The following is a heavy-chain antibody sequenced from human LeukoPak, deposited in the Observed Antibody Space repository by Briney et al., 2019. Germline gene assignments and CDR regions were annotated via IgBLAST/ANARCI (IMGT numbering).Heavy chain of an antibody. CDR1: GYTFTSYF. D-gene: IGHD3-9*01. CDR2: IGPNGAST. CDR3: VKDLTGTWSFDY. Sequence: ASVKVSCKASGYTFTSYFMHWVRQAPGKGLEYVSSIGPNGASTLYADSVKGRFTISRDNSKNALYLQLTSLRLEDTALYYCVKDLTGTWSFDYWGQGTLVTVSS. J-gene: IGHJ4*02. V-gene: IGHV3-64D*06.